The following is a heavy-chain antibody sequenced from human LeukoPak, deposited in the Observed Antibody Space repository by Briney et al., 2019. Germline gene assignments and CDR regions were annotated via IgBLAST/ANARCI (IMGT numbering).Heavy chain of an antibody. Sequence: GRSLRLSCAASGFTFSSYGMHWVRQAPGKGLEWVSSISSSSSYIYYADSVKGRFTISRDNAKNSLYLQMNSLRAEDTAVYYCARESVWPWGNRVDYWGQGTLVTVSS. J-gene: IGHJ4*02. V-gene: IGHV3-21*01. CDR3: ARESVWPWGNRVDY. CDR2: ISSSSSYI. CDR1: GFTFSSYG. D-gene: IGHD7-27*01.